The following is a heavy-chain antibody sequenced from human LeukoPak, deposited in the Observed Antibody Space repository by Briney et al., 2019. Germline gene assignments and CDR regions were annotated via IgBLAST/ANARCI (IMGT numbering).Heavy chain of an antibody. J-gene: IGHJ5*01. Sequence: SDTLSPTYTLSGGSITSQYWAWVRQPPGDGREWIAYISSTGTTNYTPSLKSRVTISVDTSKNQFSLKLRSVTAADTAVYYCAREGYSSNWYDYWGQGTLVTVSS. CDR2: ISSTGTT. V-gene: IGHV4-59*11. D-gene: IGHD6-13*01. CDR3: AREGYSSNWYDY. CDR1: GGSITSQY.